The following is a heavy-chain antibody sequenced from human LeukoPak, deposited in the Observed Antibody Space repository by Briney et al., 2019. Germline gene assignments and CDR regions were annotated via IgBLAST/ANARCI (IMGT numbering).Heavy chain of an antibody. CDR1: GGTFSSYA. V-gene: IGHV1-69*05. CDR2: IIPIFGTA. J-gene: IGHJ3*02. Sequence: GASVKVSCKASGGTFSSYAISWVRQAPGQGLEWMGGIIPIFGTANYAQKFQGRVTITTDESTSTAYMELSSLRSEDTAVYYCAIPWDRPYYDFWPDAFDIWGQGTMVTVSS. D-gene: IGHD3-3*01. CDR3: AIPWDRPYYDFWPDAFDI.